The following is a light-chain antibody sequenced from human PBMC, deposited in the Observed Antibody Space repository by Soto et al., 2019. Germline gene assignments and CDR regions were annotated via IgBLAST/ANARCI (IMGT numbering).Light chain of an antibody. CDR3: QHYTNWPLT. CDR2: GAS. V-gene: IGKV3-15*01. Sequence: EIVMSQSPATLSVSPGVRATLSCRASHSVSSRLAWYQQKPGQAPRLLIYGASTRATGLPARFSGSGSGTEFTLTISSLQSEDFAVYYCQHYTNWPLTFGGGTKVDIK. J-gene: IGKJ4*01. CDR1: HSVSSR.